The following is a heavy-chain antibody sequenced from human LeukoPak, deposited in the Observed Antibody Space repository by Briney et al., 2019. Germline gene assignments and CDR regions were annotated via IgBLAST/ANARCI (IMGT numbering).Heavy chain of an antibody. V-gene: IGHV1-18*01. CDR3: ARALSPRWVVAATPGY. D-gene: IGHD2-15*01. J-gene: IGHJ4*02. CDR1: GCTFTSYG. Sequence: ASVKVSCKASGCTFTSYGISWVRQAPGQGLEWMGWISAYNGNTNYAQKLQGRVTMTTDTSTSTAYMELRSLRSDDTAVYYCARALSPRWVVAATPGYWGQGTLVTVSS. CDR2: ISAYNGNT.